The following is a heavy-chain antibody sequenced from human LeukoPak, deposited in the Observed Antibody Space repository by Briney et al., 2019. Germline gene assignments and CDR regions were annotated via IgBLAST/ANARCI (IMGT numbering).Heavy chain of an antibody. V-gene: IGHV1-69*04. CDR2: IIPILGIA. J-gene: IGHJ4*02. CDR1: GYTFTSYG. CDR3: ARDQKGIAVAGTLD. D-gene: IGHD6-19*01. Sequence: GASVKVSCKASGYTFTSYGISWVRQAPGQGLEWMGRIIPILGIANYAQKFQGRVTITADKSTSTAYMELSSLRSEDTAVYYCARDQKGIAVAGTLDWGQGTLVTVSS.